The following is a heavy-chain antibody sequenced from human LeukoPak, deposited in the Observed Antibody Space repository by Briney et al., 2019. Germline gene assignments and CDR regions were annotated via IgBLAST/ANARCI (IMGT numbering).Heavy chain of an antibody. V-gene: IGHV4-30-2*01. J-gene: IGHJ4*02. CDR3: ASSYYDYVWGSYPLDY. D-gene: IGHD3-16*02. Sequence: SETLSLTCAVSGGSISSGGYSWSWIRQPPGKGLEWIGYIYHSGSTYYNPSLKSRVTISVGRSKNQFSLKLSSVTAADTAVYYCASSYYDYVWGSYPLDYWGQGTLVTVSS. CDR2: IYHSGST. CDR1: GGSISSGGYS.